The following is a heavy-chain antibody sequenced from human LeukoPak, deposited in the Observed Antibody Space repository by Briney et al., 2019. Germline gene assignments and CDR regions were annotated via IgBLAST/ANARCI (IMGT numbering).Heavy chain of an antibody. D-gene: IGHD2-15*01. CDR3: ARAARDCSGGSCPYYFDY. CDR1: GFTFSSYS. V-gene: IGHV3-21*01. Sequence: PGGSLRLSCAASGFTFSSYSMNWVRQAPGKGLEWVSSISSSSSYIYYADSVKGRFTISRDNAKTSLYLQRNSLRAEDTAVYYCARAARDCSGGSCPYYFDYWGQGTLVTVSS. CDR2: ISSSSSYI. J-gene: IGHJ4*02.